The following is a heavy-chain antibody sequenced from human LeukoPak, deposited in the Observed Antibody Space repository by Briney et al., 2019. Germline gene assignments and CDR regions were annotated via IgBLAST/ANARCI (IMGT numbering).Heavy chain of an antibody. J-gene: IGHJ3*02. V-gene: IGHV4-59*08. CDR2: ISDSGRI. CDR1: GGSISDYY. CDR3: ATLIGEYQLLYDGAFDI. Sequence: SETLSLTCSVSGGSISDYYWSWIRQPPGKGLEWIGYISDSGRIDYNPSLKSRVTISVDTSKSRFSLNLNSVTAADTAVYYCATLIGEYQLLYDGAFDIWGQGTMVTVSS. D-gene: IGHD2-2*02.